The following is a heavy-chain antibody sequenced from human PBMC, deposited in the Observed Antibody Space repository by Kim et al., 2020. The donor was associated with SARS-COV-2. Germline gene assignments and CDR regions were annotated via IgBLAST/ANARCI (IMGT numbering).Heavy chain of an antibody. J-gene: IGHJ2*01. CDR3: ARHQGCAGGRCYSSYLDL. D-gene: IGHD2-15*01. Sequence: GESLQISCKGSGYRFTNYWIGWVPQMPGKGLEWMGIIYPSDSDVRYSPSFQGQVTISADKSISTAYLQCNSVKASDTAIYYCARHQGCAGGRCYSSYLDLWRRGTLVAVSS. CDR2: IYPSDSDV. CDR1: GYRFTNYW. V-gene: IGHV5-51*01.